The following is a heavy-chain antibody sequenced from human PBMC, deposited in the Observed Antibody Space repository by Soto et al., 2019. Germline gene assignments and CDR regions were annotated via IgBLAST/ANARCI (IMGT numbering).Heavy chain of an antibody. CDR1: GYTFTGYY. CDR2: INPNSGGT. V-gene: IGHV1-2*02. Sequence: GASVKVSCKASGYTFTGYYMHWVRQAPGQGLEWMGWINPNSGGTNYAQKFQGRVTMTRDTSISTAYMELSRLRSDDTAVYYCARDIDLGNYYYGMDVWGQGTTVTV. CDR3: ARDIDLGNYYYGMDV. J-gene: IGHJ6*02. D-gene: IGHD3-16*01.